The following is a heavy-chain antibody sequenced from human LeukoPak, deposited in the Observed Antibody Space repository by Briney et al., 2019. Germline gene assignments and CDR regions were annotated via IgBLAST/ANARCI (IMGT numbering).Heavy chain of an antibody. CDR1: GFSFRDFG. CDR2: TWFDGSQK. Sequence: GRSLRLSCAVSGFSFRDFGFHWVRQAPGKGLEWVAVTWFDGSQKYYADSVKGRFTISRDNSKNTLYLEMNSLRVEDTAVYYCARDRDIVVVVAAPFDYWGQGTLVTVSS. J-gene: IGHJ4*02. D-gene: IGHD2-15*01. V-gene: IGHV3-33*01. CDR3: ARDRDIVVVVAAPFDY.